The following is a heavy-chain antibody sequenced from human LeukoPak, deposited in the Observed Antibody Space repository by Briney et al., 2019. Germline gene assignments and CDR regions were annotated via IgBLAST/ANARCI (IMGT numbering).Heavy chain of an antibody. CDR3: TESLVH. Sequence: PGGSLRLSCAASGFTFSSYAMSWVRQAPGKGLEWVGRITSKTNGGTTEYAAIVKGRFTISRDDSKDTLFLQMDSLTTKDTAVYYCTESLVHWGQGARVTVSS. CDR2: ITSKTNGGTT. J-gene: IGHJ4*02. D-gene: IGHD6-13*01. V-gene: IGHV3-15*01. CDR1: GFTFSSYA.